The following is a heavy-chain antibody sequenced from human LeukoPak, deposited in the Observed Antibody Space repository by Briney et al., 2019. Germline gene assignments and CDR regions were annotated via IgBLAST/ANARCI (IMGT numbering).Heavy chain of an antibody. V-gene: IGHV1-8*01. CDR3: AKLGPHCGADCYYYYGMDV. D-gene: IGHD2-21*02. CDR2: MNPNSGNT. J-gene: IGHJ6*02. Sequence: ASVKVSCKASGYTFTSYDINWVRQATGQGLEWMGWMNPNSGNTGYAQKFQGRVTMTRNTSISTAYMELSSLRPEDTAVYSCAKLGPHCGADCYYYYGMDVWGQGTTVTVSS. CDR1: GYTFTSYD.